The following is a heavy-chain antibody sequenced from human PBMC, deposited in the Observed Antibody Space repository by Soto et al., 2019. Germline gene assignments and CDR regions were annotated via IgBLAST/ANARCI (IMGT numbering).Heavy chain of an antibody. D-gene: IGHD1-1*01. J-gene: IGHJ4*02. CDR2: ISAHNGNT. CDR3: ARGRYGDY. V-gene: IGHV1-18*01. Sequence: QVHLVQSGAEVKRPGASVKVSCKGSGYTFTTYGITWVRQAPGQGLEWVGWISAHNGNTNYAQKLQGRVTVTRDTSTSTAYMEARSVRSDETAVYYCARGRYGDYWGQGALVTVSS. CDR1: GYTFTTYG.